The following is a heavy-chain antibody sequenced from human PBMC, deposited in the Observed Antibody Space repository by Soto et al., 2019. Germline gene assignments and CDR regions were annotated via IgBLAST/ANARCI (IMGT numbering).Heavy chain of an antibody. Sequence: ASVKFSCKASGNPFISYPLHWVPQAPEQRPEWMGWINAGDDITQFSQKFQGRLTFTRGTSASTGYMELRSLRSEDTAVYYCARDPFILIGGVIPYMDYLGQGAALTISS. V-gene: IGHV1-3*01. CDR3: ARDPFILIGGVIPYMDY. CDR2: INAGDDIT. CDR1: GNPFISYP. D-gene: IGHD3-16*01. J-gene: IGHJ4*02.